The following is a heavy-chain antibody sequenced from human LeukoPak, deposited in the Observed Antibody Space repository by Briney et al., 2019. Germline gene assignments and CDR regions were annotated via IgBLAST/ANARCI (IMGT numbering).Heavy chain of an antibody. CDR1: GGSISSYY. D-gene: IGHD2-2*01. Sequence: PSETLSLTCTVSGGSISSYYWSWIRQPAGKGLEWIGRIYTSGSTNYNPSLKSRVTISVDRSKNQFSLKLSSVTAADTAVYYCARVNCSSTSCYFQHWGQGTLVTVSS. J-gene: IGHJ1*01. CDR3: ARVNCSSTSCYFQH. V-gene: IGHV4-4*07. CDR2: IYTSGST.